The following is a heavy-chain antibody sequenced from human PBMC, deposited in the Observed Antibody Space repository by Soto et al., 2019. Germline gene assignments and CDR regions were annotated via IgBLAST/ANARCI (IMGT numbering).Heavy chain of an antibody. CDR2: ISYEGSNK. J-gene: IGHJ4*02. CDR1: GFTFSSYA. D-gene: IGHD2-15*01. Sequence: QVPLVESGGGVVQPGRSLRLSCAASGFTFSSYAMHWVRQAPGKGLEWVAVISYEGSNKYYADSVKGRFTISRDNSKNTLHLQRTSLRAEDTSVYSCARAGCSGGSCFNWGQGTLVTVSS. CDR3: ARAGCSGGSCFN. V-gene: IGHV3-30-3*01.